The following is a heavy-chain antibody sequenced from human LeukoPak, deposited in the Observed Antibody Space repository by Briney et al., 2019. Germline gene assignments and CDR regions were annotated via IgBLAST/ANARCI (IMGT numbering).Heavy chain of an antibody. Sequence: ASVKVSCRASPDTFTRYGITWVRQAPGQGLEWMGWIRAYNGDTNYAQRFQGRVTMTAERSTNTAYMELRGLTFDDTAVFYCATTTATSGSSLYWGQGTLVNVAS. CDR3: ATTTATSGSSLY. J-gene: IGHJ4*02. V-gene: IGHV1-18*01. D-gene: IGHD6-19*01. CDR1: PDTFTRYG. CDR2: IRAYNGDT.